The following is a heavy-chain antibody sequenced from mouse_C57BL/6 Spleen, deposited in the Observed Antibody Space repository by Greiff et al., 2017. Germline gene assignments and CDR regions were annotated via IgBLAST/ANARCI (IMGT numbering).Heavy chain of an antibody. D-gene: IGHD1-1*01. Sequence: QVQLQQPGAELVRPGSSVKLSCKASGYTFTSYWMHWVKQRPIQGLEWIGNIDPSDSETHYNQKFKDKATLTVDKSSSTAYMQLSSLTSADSAVYYCARSMGYGSSYDFDYWGQGTTLTVSS. CDR1: GYTFTSYW. J-gene: IGHJ2*01. V-gene: IGHV1-52*01. CDR3: ARSMGYGSSYDFDY. CDR2: IDPSDSET.